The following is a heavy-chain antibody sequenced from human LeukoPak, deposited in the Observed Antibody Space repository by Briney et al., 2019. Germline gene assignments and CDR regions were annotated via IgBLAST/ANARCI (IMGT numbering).Heavy chain of an antibody. Sequence: SETLSLTCTVSGGSISSGGYYWSWIRQHPGKGLEWIGYIYYSGSTYYNPSLKSRVTISVDTSKNQFSLKLSSVTAADTAVYYCARDGRGSYPLAPWGQGTLVTVSS. D-gene: IGHD1-26*01. CDR1: GGSISSGGYY. V-gene: IGHV4-31*03. CDR3: ARDGRGSYPLAP. CDR2: IYYSGST. J-gene: IGHJ5*02.